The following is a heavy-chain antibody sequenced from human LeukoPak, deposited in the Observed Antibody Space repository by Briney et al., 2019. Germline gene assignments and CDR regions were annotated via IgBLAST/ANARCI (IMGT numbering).Heavy chain of an antibody. Sequence: ASVKVSCKASGYTFTGYYMHWVRQAPGQGLEWMARINPNSGGTNYAEKFQGRVTMTRDTSISTAYMELSRLRSDDTAVYYCAILTYYYDSSGYFTTFDYWGQGTLATVSS. D-gene: IGHD3-22*01. J-gene: IGHJ4*02. CDR3: AILTYYYDSSGYFTTFDY. CDR1: GYTFTGYY. CDR2: INPNSGGT. V-gene: IGHV1-2*06.